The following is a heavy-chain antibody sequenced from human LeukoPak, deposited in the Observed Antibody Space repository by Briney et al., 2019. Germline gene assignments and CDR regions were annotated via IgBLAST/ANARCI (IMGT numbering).Heavy chain of an antibody. D-gene: IGHD3-10*01. V-gene: IGHV3-64*01. CDR2: ISSNGGST. CDR3: ARGGVTMVRGVIIPYYFDY. CDR1: GFTFSSYA. Sequence: PGGSLRLSCAASGFTFSSYAMHWVRQAPGKGLEYVSAISSNGGSTYYANSVKGRFTISRDNSKNTLYLQMGGLRAEDMAVYYCARGGVTMVRGVIIPYYFDYWGQGTLVTVSS. J-gene: IGHJ4*02.